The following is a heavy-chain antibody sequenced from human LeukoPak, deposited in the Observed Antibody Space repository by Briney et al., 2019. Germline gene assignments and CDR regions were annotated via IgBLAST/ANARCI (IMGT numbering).Heavy chain of an antibody. V-gene: IGHV4-39*07. J-gene: IGHJ6*02. CDR3: ASQTTVTTGVYYYYGMDV. CDR1: GGSISSSSYY. CDR2: IYYSGST. Sequence: PSETLSLTCTVSGGSISSSSYYWGWIRQPPGKGLEWIGSIYYSGSTNYNPSFKSRVTISVDTSKNQFSLKLSSVTAADTAVYYCASQTTVTTGVYYYYGMDVWGQGTTVTVSS. D-gene: IGHD4-17*01.